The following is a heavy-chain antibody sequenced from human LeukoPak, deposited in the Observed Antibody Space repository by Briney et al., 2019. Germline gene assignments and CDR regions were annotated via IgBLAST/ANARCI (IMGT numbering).Heavy chain of an antibody. J-gene: IGHJ4*02. CDR3: RVCVTRGFDY. CDR2: ISSSSSYI. Sequence: GGPLRLSCAASGFTFSRYSMNWVRQARGEGLEGGSSISSSSSYIYYADSVKGRFTISRDNAKNSRYLQMNSLRAEDTAVYYCRVCVTRGFDYWGQGTLVTVSS. CDR1: GFTFSRYS. V-gene: IGHV3-21*01. D-gene: IGHD4-17*01.